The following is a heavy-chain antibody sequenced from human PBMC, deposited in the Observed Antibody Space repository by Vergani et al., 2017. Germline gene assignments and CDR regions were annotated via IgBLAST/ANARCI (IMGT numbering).Heavy chain of an antibody. V-gene: IGHV3-53*02. Sequence: EVQLVETGGGLIQPGGSLRLSCAASGFTVSTNYMTWVRQAPGKGLEWVSIIYSDGSTYYADSVKGRFTISRDNAKNSLYLQMNSLRVDDTAVYYCAKDLGGCNSISCSYYMDVWGKGTTVTV. J-gene: IGHJ6*03. CDR2: IYSDGST. D-gene: IGHD2/OR15-2a*01. CDR1: GFTVSTNY. CDR3: AKDLGGCNSISCSYYMDV.